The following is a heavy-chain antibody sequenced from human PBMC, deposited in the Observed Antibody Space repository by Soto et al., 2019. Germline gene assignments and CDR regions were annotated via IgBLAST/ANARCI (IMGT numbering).Heavy chain of an antibody. D-gene: IGHD4-17*01. Sequence: QVQLQQWGAGLLKPSETLSLTCAVYGGSFSGYYWSWIRQPPGKGLEWIGEINHSGSTNYNPSLKSRVTISVDTSKNQFSLKLSSVTAADAAVYYCAREATVTTGGYWGQGTLVTVSS. CDR1: GGSFSGYY. CDR2: INHSGST. CDR3: AREATVTTGGY. J-gene: IGHJ4*02. V-gene: IGHV4-34*01.